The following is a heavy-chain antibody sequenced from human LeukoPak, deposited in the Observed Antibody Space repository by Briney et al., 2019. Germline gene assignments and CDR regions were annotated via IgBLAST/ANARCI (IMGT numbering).Heavy chain of an antibody. CDR2: IYYSGST. CDR1: GGSISSGGYY. D-gene: IGHD3-10*01. Sequence: SETLSLTCTVSGGSISSGGYYWSWIRQHPGKGLEWIGYIYYSGSTYYNPSLKSRVTISVDTSKNQFSLKLSSVTAADTAVYYCARALLWLGDQYGMDVWGQGTTVTVSS. V-gene: IGHV4-31*03. CDR3: ARALLWLGDQYGMDV. J-gene: IGHJ6*02.